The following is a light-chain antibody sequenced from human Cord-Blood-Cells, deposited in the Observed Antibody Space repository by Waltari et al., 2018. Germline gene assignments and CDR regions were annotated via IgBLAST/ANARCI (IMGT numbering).Light chain of an antibody. J-gene: IGKJ1*01. V-gene: IGKV3-20*01. Sequence: EIVLTQSPATLPLSPGERATLPSRASQSVSSSYLAWYQQKPGQAPRLLIYGASSRATGIPDRFSGSGSGTDFTLTISRLEPEDFAVYYCQQYGSSPPWTFGQGTKVEIK. CDR1: QSVSSSY. CDR3: QQYGSSPPWT. CDR2: GAS.